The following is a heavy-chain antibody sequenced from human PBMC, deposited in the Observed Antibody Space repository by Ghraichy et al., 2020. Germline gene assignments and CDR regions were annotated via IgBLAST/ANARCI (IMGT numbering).Heavy chain of an antibody. CDR2: ISSSSSTI. D-gene: IGHD3-3*01. J-gene: IGHJ4*02. CDR3: ARTGVNNFWSGYYSYYFDY. Sequence: GESLNISCAASGFTFSNYNMNWVRQAPGKGLEWVSYISSSSSTIYYADSVKGRFTISRDNAKNSLYLQMNSLRAEDTAVYYCARTGVNNFWSGYYSYYFDYWGQGSLVTVSS. CDR1: GFTFSNYN. V-gene: IGHV3-48*04.